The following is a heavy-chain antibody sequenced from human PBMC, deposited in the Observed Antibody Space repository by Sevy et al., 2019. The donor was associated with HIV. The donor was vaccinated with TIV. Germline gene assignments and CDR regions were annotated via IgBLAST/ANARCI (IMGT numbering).Heavy chain of an antibody. CDR3: ARSFSMVRGVAERVFDC. J-gene: IGHJ5*01. D-gene: IGHD3-10*01. CDR1: GFTFTTYG. CDR2: ISYDGSQT. V-gene: IGHV3-30*03. Sequence: GGSLRLSCAASGFTFTTYGMHWVRQAPGKGLEWVAVISYDGSQTYYVDSVKGRFTISRDNSKNTLYLQMDSLRPEDTADYYCARSFSMVRGVAERVFDCWGQGTLVTVSS.